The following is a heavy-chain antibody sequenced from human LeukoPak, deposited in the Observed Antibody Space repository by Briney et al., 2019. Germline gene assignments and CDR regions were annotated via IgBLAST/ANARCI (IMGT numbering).Heavy chain of an antibody. V-gene: IGHV3-74*01. CDR2: INTDGSST. D-gene: IGHD1-26*01. J-gene: IGHJ6*03. Sequence: GVSLRLSCAASGFTFSSYWMHWVRQAPGKGLVWVSRINTDGSSTSYADSVKGRFTISRDNAKNTLYLQMNSLRAEDTAVYYCARDGGSSWYYYYMDVWGKGTTVTVSS. CDR3: ARDGGSSWYYYYMDV. CDR1: GFTFSSYW.